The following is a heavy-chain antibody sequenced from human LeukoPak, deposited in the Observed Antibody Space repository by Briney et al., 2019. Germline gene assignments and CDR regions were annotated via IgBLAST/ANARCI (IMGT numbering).Heavy chain of an antibody. Sequence: ASVKVSCKVSGYTLTELSMHWVRQAPGKGLEWMGGFDPEDGETIYAQKFQGRVTMTEDTSTDTAYMELSSLRSEDTAVYYCATYPLRDIVARRGYYYYMDVWGKGTTVTVSS. CDR2: FDPEDGET. D-gene: IGHD6-6*01. CDR3: ATYPLRDIVARRGYYYYMDV. CDR1: GYTLTELS. J-gene: IGHJ6*03. V-gene: IGHV1-24*01.